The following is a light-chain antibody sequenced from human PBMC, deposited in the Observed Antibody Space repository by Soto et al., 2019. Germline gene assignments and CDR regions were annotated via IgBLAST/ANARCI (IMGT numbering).Light chain of an antibody. J-gene: IGLJ1*01. CDR3: SSYTGSSTLL. V-gene: IGLV2-14*01. CDR2: EVS. CDR1: ISDVGGYNY. Sequence: QSLLNQPASVSGSPGQSITISCTGTISDVGGYNYVSWYQQHPGKAPKLMIYEVSNRPSGVSYRFSGSKSGNTASLAISGLQAEDEADYYCSSYTGSSTLLFGSGTKVTVL.